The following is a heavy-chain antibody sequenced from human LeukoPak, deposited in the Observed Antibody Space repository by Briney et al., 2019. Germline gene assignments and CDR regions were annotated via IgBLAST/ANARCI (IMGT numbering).Heavy chain of an antibody. V-gene: IGHV1-69*13. CDR2: IIPIFGTA. J-gene: IGHJ4*02. Sequence: GASVKVSCKASGGTFSSYAISWVRQAPGQGLEWMGGIIPIFGTANYTQKFQGRVTITADESTSTAYMELSSLRSEDTAVYYCARGGRLTGDLRSLDYWGQGTLVTVSS. CDR1: GGTFSSYA. D-gene: IGHD7-27*01. CDR3: ARGGRLTGDLRSLDY.